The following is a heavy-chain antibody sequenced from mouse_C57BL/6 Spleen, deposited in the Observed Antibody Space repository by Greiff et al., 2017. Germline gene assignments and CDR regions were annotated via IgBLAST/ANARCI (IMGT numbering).Heavy chain of an antibody. CDR1: GYTFTDYY. CDR3: ARRGWDEGGYYVDY. D-gene: IGHD4-1*01. J-gene: IGHJ2*01. V-gene: IGHV1-26*01. CDR2: INPNNGGT. Sequence: EVQLQQSGPELVKPGASVKISCKASGYTFTDYYMNWVKQSHGKSLEWIGDINPNNGGTSYNQKFKGKATLTVDKSSSTAYMELRSLTSEDSAVYYCARRGWDEGGYYVDYWGQGTTLTVSS.